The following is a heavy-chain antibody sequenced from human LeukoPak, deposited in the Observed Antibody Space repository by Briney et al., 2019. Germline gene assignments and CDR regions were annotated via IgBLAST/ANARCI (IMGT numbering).Heavy chain of an antibody. CDR1: GFTFSSYV. D-gene: IGHD3-10*01. CDR3: ARRRLWFGELKPFDY. V-gene: IGHV3-30*04. Sequence: SGGSLRLSCAASGFTFSSYVMHWVRQAPGKGLEWVASIQYDGDNKYYADSVKGRVTISRDNSKNTLYLQMNSLRAEDTAVYYCARRRLWFGELKPFDYWGQGTLVTVSS. CDR2: IQYDGDNK. J-gene: IGHJ4*02.